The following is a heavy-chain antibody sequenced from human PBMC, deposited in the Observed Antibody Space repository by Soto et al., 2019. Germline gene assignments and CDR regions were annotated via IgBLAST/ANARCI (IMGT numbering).Heavy chain of an antibody. V-gene: IGHV3-23*01. CDR2: ITSSGGGR. Sequence: WGSLAVSWVSSVFTLSAYVMSWVRQAPGKGLELVSSITSSGGGRYYADSVKGRFTVSRENSKNTVYLQMNSLRDEDTAVYYCAKLTAAWGQGTLVTVSS. CDR1: VFTLSAYV. CDR3: AKLTAA. D-gene: IGHD6-13*01. J-gene: IGHJ4*02.